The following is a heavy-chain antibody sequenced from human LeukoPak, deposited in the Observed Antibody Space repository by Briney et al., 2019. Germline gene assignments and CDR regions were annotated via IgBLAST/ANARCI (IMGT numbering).Heavy chain of an antibody. V-gene: IGHV5-51*01. CDR1: GYTFTYYW. CDR3: ARRYDNTGYSDY. CDR2: FYPANSDT. D-gene: IGHD2-21*01. Sequence: GESLKISCKGSGYTFTYYWNAWVRQMPGKGLGWVRIFYPANSDTRYSPSFQGQVTMSADKSINTAYLQWSSLKASDTAMYYCARRYDNTGYSDYWGQGTLVTVSS. J-gene: IGHJ4*02.